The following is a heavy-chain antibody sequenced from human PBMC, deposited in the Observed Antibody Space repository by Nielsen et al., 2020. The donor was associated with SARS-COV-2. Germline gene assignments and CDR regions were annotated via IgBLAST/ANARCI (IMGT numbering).Heavy chain of an antibody. D-gene: IGHD3-10*01. J-gene: IGHJ6*02. CDR1: GVSLSPRGMC. CDR3: ARIPGVEEGGLWHDGMDV. V-gene: IGHV2-70*11. CDR2: IDWDDDI. Sequence: SGPTLVKPTQTLTLTRTFSGVSLSPRGMCVNWIRQPPGKALEWLARIDWDDDIYYSTSLKPRLTISKDTSKNQVVLTMTNMDPVDTAKDSGARIPGVEEGGLWHDGMDVWGQGTTVTVSS.